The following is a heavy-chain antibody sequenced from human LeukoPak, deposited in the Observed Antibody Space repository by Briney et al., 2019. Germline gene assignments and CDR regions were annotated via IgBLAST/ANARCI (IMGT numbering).Heavy chain of an antibody. V-gene: IGHV4-39*01. Sequence: SETLSLTCTVSGGSISSGGYYWSWIRQHPGKGLEWIGYIYYSGSTYYNPSLKSRLTISVDTSKNQFSLKLSSVTAADTAVYYCARHDRIIASPLVWGQGTLVTVSS. CDR2: IYYSGST. CDR3: ARHDRIIASPLV. D-gene: IGHD6-13*01. J-gene: IGHJ4*02. CDR1: GGSISSGGYY.